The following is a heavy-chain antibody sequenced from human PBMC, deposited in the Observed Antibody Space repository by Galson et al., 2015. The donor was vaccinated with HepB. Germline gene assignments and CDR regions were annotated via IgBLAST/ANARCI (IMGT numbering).Heavy chain of an antibody. V-gene: IGHV3-7*03. J-gene: IGHJ6*02. CDR2: IKQDGSEK. D-gene: IGHD3-22*01. CDR3: ARVGYYDSSGYYGTVGIRYYGMDV. CDR1: GFTFSSYW. Sequence: SLRLSYAASGFTFSSYWMSWVRQAPGKGLEWVANIKQDGSEKYYVDSVKGRFTISRDNAKNSLYLQMNSLRAEDTAVYYCARVGYYDSSGYYGTVGIRYYGMDVWGQGTTVTVSS.